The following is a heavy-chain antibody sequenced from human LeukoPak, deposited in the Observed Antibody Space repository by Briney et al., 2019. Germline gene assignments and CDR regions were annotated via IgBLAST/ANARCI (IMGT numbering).Heavy chain of an antibody. V-gene: IGHV1-2*02. CDR2: INPNSGGT. D-gene: IGHD3-9*01. J-gene: IGHJ4*02. CDR3: ARGHYDILTGYSFDH. Sequence: ASVKVSCKASGYTFTGYYMHWVRQAPGQGLEWMGWINPNSGGTNYAQKFQGRVTMTRDTSISTAYMELSSLRSEDTAVYYCARGHYDILTGYSFDHWGQGTLVTVSS. CDR1: GYTFTGYY.